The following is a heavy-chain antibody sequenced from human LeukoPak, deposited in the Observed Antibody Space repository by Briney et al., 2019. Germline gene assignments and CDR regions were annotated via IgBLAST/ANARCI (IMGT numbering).Heavy chain of an antibody. CDR1: GFTFSTSW. Sequence: GGSLRLSCVASGFTFSTSWVTWVRQAPGKGLEWVANIDKHGSGKFYADSVKGRLAISRDYAKNSVFLQMNSLRAEDTSVYYCARDAGWGYYDLWGQGTPVTVSS. V-gene: IGHV3-7*01. CDR2: IDKHGSGK. D-gene: IGHD1-26*01. J-gene: IGHJ4*02. CDR3: ARDAGWGYYDL.